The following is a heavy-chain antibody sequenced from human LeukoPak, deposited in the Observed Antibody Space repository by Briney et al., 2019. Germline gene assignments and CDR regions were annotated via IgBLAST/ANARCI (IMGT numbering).Heavy chain of an antibody. D-gene: IGHD2-8*01. J-gene: IGHJ4*02. V-gene: IGHV3-21*01. CDR2: ISSSSSYI. Sequence: GGSLRLSCAASGFTFSSYSTNWVRQAPGKGLEWVSSISSSSSYIYYADSVKGRFTISRDNAKNSLYLQMNSLRAEDTAVYYCARDGVDYFDYWGQGTLVTVSS. CDR3: ARDGVDYFDY. CDR1: GFTFSSYS.